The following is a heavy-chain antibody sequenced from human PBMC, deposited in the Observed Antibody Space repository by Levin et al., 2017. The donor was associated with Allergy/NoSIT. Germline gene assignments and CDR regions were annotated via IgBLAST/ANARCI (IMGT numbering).Heavy chain of an antibody. V-gene: IGHV6-1*01. CDR3: ARWGVTYSGSYYDYDYGMDG. CDR2: TYYRSKWYN. Sequence: SQTLSLTCAISGDSVSSNSAAWNWIRQSPSRGLEWLGRTYYRSKWYNDYAVSVKSRITINPDTSKNQFSLQLNSVTPEDTAVYYCARWGVTYSGSYYDYDYGMDGWGQGTTVTVSS. J-gene: IGHJ6*02. CDR1: GDSVSSNSAA. D-gene: IGHD1-26*01.